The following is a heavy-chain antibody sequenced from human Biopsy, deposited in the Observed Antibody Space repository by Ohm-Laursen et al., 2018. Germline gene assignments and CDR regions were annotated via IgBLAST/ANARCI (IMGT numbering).Heavy chain of an antibody. D-gene: IGHD4-17*01. CDR3: ASDLNGDPSAFDY. J-gene: IGHJ4*02. Sequence: GSLRLSCSASGFTFKNYAMNWVRQAPGKGLDWVSSIDSSAASTFYADSVKGRFTISRGNSKNTLFLQMNSLRAADTAIYYCASDLNGDPSAFDYWGQGTPVTVSS. CDR1: GFTFKNYA. V-gene: IGHV3-23*01. CDR2: IDSSAAST.